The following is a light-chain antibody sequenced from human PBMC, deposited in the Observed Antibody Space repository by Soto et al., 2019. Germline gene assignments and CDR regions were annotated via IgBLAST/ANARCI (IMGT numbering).Light chain of an antibody. J-gene: IGKJ3*01. Sequence: DIQMTQSPSTLSASVGDRVTITCRASQSISSWLAWYQQKPGKAPKLLIYAASNLHPGVPSRFSGSGSGTDFSLTISSLQPEDFATYYCQQSFSTPLFTFGPGTKVDIK. V-gene: IGKV1-39*01. CDR1: QSISSW. CDR2: AAS. CDR3: QQSFSTPLFT.